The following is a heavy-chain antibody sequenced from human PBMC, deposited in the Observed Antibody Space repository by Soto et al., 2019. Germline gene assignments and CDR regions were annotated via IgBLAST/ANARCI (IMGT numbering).Heavy chain of an antibody. Sequence: CYADSVKGRFTISRDNSKNTLYLQMNSLRAEDTAVYYCARDLGSPHDLIAAAGMPWGQGTLVTVSS. V-gene: IGHV3-33*01. CDR3: ARDLGSPHDLIAAAGMP. J-gene: IGHJ5*02. D-gene: IGHD6-13*01.